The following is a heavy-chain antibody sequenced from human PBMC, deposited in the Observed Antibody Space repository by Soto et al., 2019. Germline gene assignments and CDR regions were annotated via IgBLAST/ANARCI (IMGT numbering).Heavy chain of an antibody. Sequence: ASVKVSCKASGYTLTSYSMQWVRHAPEQGLEWMGIINPSGGSTSYAQKFQGRVTMTTDTSTSTAYMGLSSLRSEDTAVYYCARAGCSSTSCYHEGSSRGQGTLVTVSS. CDR1: GYTLTSYS. D-gene: IGHD2-2*01. CDR2: INPSGGST. V-gene: IGHV1-46*01. CDR3: ARAGCSSTSCYHEGSS. J-gene: IGHJ4*02.